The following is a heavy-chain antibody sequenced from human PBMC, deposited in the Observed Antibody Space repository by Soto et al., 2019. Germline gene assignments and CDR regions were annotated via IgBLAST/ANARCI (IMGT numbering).Heavy chain of an antibody. D-gene: IGHD1-1*01. CDR2: VYSTGGT. V-gene: IGHV4-59*08. Sequence: QVELQQPGPGLVKPSDTLSLTCSVSSGPSSSHNWGWIRQPPGRGLEWIGYVYSTGGTSYNPSLKSRVTISADTSTNHISLTLTSVTAADTAVYYCVRQGIGNLHGLVDVWDQGTTVRVSS. J-gene: IGHJ6*02. CDR1: SGPSSSHN. CDR3: VRQGIGNLHGLVDV.